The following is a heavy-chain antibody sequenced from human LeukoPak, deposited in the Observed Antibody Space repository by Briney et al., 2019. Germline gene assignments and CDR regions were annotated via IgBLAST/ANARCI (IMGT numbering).Heavy chain of an antibody. J-gene: IGHJ4*02. D-gene: IGHD3-22*01. Sequence: ASVKVYCKASGYTFTGYYMHWVRQAPGQGLEWMGWINPNSGGTNYAQKFQGRVTMTRDTSISTAYMELSRLRSDDTAVYYCAREGGFNYYDSSGSHYWGQGTLVTVSS. CDR1: GYTFTGYY. CDR2: INPNSGGT. CDR3: AREGGFNYYDSSGSHY. V-gene: IGHV1-2*02.